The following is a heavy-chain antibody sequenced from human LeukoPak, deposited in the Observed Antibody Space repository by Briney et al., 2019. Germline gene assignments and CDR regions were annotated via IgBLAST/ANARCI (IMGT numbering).Heavy chain of an antibody. J-gene: IGHJ5*02. CDR3: SARNWFDP. Sequence: PGGSLRLSCVASGFPFSSYWMTWVRQAPGKGLEWVSSISSSSSYIYYADSVKGRFTISRDNAKNSLYLQMNSLRAEDTAVYYCSARNWFDPWGQGTLVTVSS. CDR2: ISSSSSYI. V-gene: IGHV3-21*01. CDR1: GFPFSSYW.